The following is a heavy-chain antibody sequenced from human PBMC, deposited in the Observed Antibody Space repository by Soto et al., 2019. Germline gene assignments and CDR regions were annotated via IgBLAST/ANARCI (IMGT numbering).Heavy chain of an antibody. CDR2: ISYDGSNK. J-gene: IGHJ5*02. Sequence: QVQLVQSGSELKNPGASVKVSCKASGYTFSSYAMHWVRQAPGKGLEWVAVISYDGSNKYYADSVKGRFTISRDNSKNTLYLQMNSLRAEDTAVYYCARDAYGSNYYDSRIKNWFDPWGQGTLVTVSS. V-gene: IGHV3-30-3*01. D-gene: IGHD3-22*01. CDR1: GYTFSSYA. CDR3: ARDAYGSNYYDSRIKNWFDP.